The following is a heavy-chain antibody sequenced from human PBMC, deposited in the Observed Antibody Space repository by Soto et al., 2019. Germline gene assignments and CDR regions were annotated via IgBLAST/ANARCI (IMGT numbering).Heavy chain of an antibody. V-gene: IGHV3-23*01. CDR3: AKDQERWLQLTFDY. J-gene: IGHJ4*02. CDR2: ISGSGGSS. Sequence: PGGSLRLSCAASGFTFSSYAMSWVRQAPGKGLEWVSAISGSGGSSYYADSVKGRFTISRDNSKNTLYLQMSSLRAEDTAVYYCAKDQERWLQLTFDYWGQGTLVTVSS. CDR1: GFTFSSYA. D-gene: IGHD5-12*01.